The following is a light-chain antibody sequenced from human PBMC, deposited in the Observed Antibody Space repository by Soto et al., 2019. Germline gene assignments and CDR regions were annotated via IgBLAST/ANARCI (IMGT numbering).Light chain of an antibody. CDR2: AAS. CDR1: QSISTY. J-gene: IGKJ1*01. V-gene: IGKV1-39*01. Sequence: DIQMTQSPSSLSASVGDRVTITCRASQSISTYLNWCQQTPGKAPKLLIYAASSLQSGVPSRSSGSGSRTDFTLTISSLHPEDSATYYCQQSYSTPPTFGQGTKVDIK. CDR3: QQSYSTPPT.